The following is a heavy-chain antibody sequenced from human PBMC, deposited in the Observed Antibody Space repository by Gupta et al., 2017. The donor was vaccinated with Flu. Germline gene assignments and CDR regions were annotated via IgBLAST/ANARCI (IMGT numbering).Heavy chain of an antibody. CDR3: ARDLNWAFIC. V-gene: IGHV3-69-1*01. Sequence: DVQLVESGGGLGKPGGAERAPWVTPGFTFSGSHMNWIRQAPGKGLEWISYIGSGGNTDYADSVRGRFTISRDNDRDSLFLQMNSLRDEDTALYYCARDLNWAFICWGQGALVTVSS. CDR1: GFTFSGSH. J-gene: IGHJ4*02. CDR2: IGSGGNT. D-gene: IGHD3-16*01.